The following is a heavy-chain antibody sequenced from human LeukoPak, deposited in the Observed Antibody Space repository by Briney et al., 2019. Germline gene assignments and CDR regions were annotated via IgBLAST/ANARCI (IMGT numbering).Heavy chain of an antibody. CDR3: ARRYFDY. J-gene: IGHJ4*02. CDR2: IKQDGSER. Sequence: GGSLRLSCAASGFTFSNYWMSWVRQAPGKGLEWVANIKQDGSERYYVDSVKGRFTISRDNAKNSLYLQMNSLRAEDTAVYYCARRYFDYWGQGTLVTVSS. V-gene: IGHV3-7*01. D-gene: IGHD1-14*01. CDR1: GFTFSNYW.